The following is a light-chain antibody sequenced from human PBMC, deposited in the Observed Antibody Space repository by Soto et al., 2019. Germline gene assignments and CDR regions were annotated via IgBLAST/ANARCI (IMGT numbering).Light chain of an antibody. V-gene: IGKV3-15*01. Sequence: EIVMTQSPATLSVSPGEGATLSCRASQSIRNNLIWYQQKSGQAPRLLIYGASTRATGIPARFSGSGSGTEFTLTISSLQSEDFAVYYCQQYGNWPPYTFGQGTKVDIK. CDR3: QQYGNWPPYT. CDR1: QSIRNN. J-gene: IGKJ2*01. CDR2: GAS.